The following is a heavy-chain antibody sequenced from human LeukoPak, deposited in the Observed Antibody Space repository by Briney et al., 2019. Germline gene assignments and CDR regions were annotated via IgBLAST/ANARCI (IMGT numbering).Heavy chain of an antibody. D-gene: IGHD3-3*01. Sequence: GASVKVSCKASGYTFTSYGISWVRQAPGQGLEWMGWISAYNGNTNYAQKLQGRVTTTTDTSTSTAYIELRSLRSDDTAVYYCAREENYDFWSGYSFFDYWGQGTLVTVSS. J-gene: IGHJ4*02. CDR2: ISAYNGNT. CDR1: GYTFTSYG. CDR3: AREENYDFWSGYSFFDY. V-gene: IGHV1-18*01.